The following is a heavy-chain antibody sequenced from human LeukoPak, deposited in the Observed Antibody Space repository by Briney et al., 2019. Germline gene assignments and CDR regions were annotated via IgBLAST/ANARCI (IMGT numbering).Heavy chain of an antibody. D-gene: IGHD3-10*01. CDR1: GFTFSSYA. V-gene: IGHV3-30*04. CDR3: ARGLYYYGSGAPKAAAYYYMDV. Sequence: GGSLRLSCAASGFTFSSYAMHWVRQAPGKGLEWVGVISYDGSNKYYADSVKGRFTISRDNSKNTLYLQMNSLRAEDTAVYYCARGLYYYGSGAPKAAAYYYMDVWGKGTTVTVSS. J-gene: IGHJ6*03. CDR2: ISYDGSNK.